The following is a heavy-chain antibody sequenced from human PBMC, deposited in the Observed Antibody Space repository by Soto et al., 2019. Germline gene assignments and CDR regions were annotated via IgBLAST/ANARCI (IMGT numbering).Heavy chain of an antibody. D-gene: IGHD1-1*01. CDR2: IYNSGST. V-gene: IGHV4-59*08. CDR1: GGSISSYY. Sequence: QVQLQESGPGLVKPSETLSLTCTVSGGSISSYYWSWIRQPPGKGLEWIGYIYNSGSTNYNPSLKSPVTIPGYTSKNQFSLKLSSVTAADTAVYYCARRYGYSFDYWGQGTLVTVSS. J-gene: IGHJ4*02. CDR3: ARRYGYSFDY.